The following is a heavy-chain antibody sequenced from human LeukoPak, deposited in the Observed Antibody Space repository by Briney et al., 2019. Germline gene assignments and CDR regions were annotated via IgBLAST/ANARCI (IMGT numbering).Heavy chain of an antibody. Sequence: GGSLRLSCAASGFTVSGNYMTWVRQAPGKGLEWVSVMYSGGSTYYADSVKGRVAISRDNSQNTVFLQMNSVRVEDTAVYYCARSYSNHLFGMDVWGQGTAVTVSS. D-gene: IGHD4-11*01. CDR2: MYSGGST. V-gene: IGHV3-66*01. CDR1: GFTVSGNY. J-gene: IGHJ6*02. CDR3: ARSYSNHLFGMDV.